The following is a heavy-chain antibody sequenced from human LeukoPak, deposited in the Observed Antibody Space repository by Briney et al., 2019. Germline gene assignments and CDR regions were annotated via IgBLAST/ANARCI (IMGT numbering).Heavy chain of an antibody. V-gene: IGHV4-59*01. CDR3: ARTLAATGPIDI. D-gene: IGHD1-26*01. CDR1: GGSISSYY. J-gene: IGHJ3*02. Sequence: SETLSLTCTVSGGSISSYYWSWIRQPPGKGLEWIGYIYYSGSTNYNPSLKSRVTISVDTSKNQFSLKLSSVTAADTAVYYCARTLAATGPIDIWCQGTMVTVST. CDR2: IYYSGST.